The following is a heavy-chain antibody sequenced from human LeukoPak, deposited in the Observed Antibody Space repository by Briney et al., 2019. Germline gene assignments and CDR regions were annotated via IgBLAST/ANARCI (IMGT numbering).Heavy chain of an antibody. Sequence: GGSLRLSCAASGFTFSSYSMNWVRQAPGKGLEWVSSISSSSSYIYYADSVKGRFTISRDNAKNSLYLQMNSLRAEDTAVYYCARVGGSYYPRYFDYWGQGTLVTVSS. CDR2: ISSSSSYI. CDR1: GFTFSSYS. J-gene: IGHJ4*02. CDR3: ARVGGSYYPRYFDY. D-gene: IGHD3-10*01. V-gene: IGHV3-21*01.